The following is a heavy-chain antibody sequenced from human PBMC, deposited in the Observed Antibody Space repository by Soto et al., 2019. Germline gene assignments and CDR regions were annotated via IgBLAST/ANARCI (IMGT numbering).Heavy chain of an antibody. V-gene: IGHV4-30-4*01. J-gene: IGHJ4*01. D-gene: IGHD1-1*01. CDR1: GGYISGGEYY. CDR2: INYSGIT. Sequence: PSETLSLTCSVSGGYISGGEYYWSWIRQPPGKGLECIGYINYSGITYYNPSLKSRLSISVDTPNNKFSLNLRSVTAADTAVYYCARLPLGLKSANCYPSPFDYWGHGTLVTVSS. CDR3: ARLPLGLKSANCYPSPFDY.